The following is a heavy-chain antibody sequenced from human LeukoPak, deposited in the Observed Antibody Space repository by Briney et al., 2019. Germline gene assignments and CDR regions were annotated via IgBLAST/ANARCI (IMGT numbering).Heavy chain of an antibody. J-gene: IGHJ4*02. CDR2: INEDGSLK. D-gene: IGHD2/OR15-2a*01. CDR3: ARDWAPVSMKAVPFDY. CDR1: GFTFSSYW. Sequence: PGGSLRLSCAASGFTFSSYWMSWVRQAPGKGLEWVANINEDGSLKNYVDSVEGRFTVSRDNAKNALDLQMNSLRLEDTAVYYCARDWAPVSMKAVPFDYWGQGTLVTVSS. V-gene: IGHV3-7*01.